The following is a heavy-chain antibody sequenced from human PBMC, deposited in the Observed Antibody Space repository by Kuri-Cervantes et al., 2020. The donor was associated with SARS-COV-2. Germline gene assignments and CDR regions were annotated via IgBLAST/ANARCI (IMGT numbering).Heavy chain of an antibody. CDR3: ARDLGVPSDTIPGAGAFDI. D-gene: IGHD3-3*01. CDR1: GYTFTSYG. Sequence: ASVKVSCKASGYTFTSYGISWVRQAPGQGLEWMGWISAYNGNTNYAQKLQGRVTMTTDTSTSTAYMELRSLRSEDTAVYYCARDLGVPSDTIPGAGAFDIWGQGTMVTVSS. CDR2: ISAYNGNT. J-gene: IGHJ3*02. V-gene: IGHV1-18*01.